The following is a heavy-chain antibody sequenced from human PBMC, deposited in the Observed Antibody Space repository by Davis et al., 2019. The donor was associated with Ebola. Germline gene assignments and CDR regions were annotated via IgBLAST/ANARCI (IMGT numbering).Heavy chain of an antibody. CDR3: ARDPLAGYSNSGYNWFDP. CDR2: INHSGST. J-gene: IGHJ5*02. D-gene: IGHD4-11*01. Sequence: SETLSLTCAVYGGSFSGYYWSWIRQPPGKGLEWIGEINHSGSTNYNPSLKSRVTISVDTSKNQFSLKLSSVTAADTAVYYCARDPLAGYSNSGYNWFDPWGQGTLVTVSS. V-gene: IGHV4-34*01. CDR1: GGSFSGYY.